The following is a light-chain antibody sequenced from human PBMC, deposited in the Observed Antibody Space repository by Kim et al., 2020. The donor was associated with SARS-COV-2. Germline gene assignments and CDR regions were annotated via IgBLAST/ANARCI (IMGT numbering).Light chain of an antibody. CDR3: QVWDSNAAV. Sequence: SYELTQPLSVSVALGQTARITCGGNNIGGKNVHWYQQRPCQAPVLVIYRDNKRPSGIPERLSGSNSGNTATLSISRAEAGDEADYYCQVWDSNAAVFGTGTKVTVL. CDR1: NIGGKN. CDR2: RDN. V-gene: IGLV3-9*01. J-gene: IGLJ1*01.